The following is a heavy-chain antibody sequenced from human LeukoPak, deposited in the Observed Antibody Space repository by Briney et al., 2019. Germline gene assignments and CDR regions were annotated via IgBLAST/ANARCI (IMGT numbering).Heavy chain of an antibody. CDR2: ISYDGSNK. CDR3: AKDVSLVQGVTDY. D-gene: IGHD3-10*01. V-gene: IGHV3-30*18. CDR1: GFTFSSYG. J-gene: IGHJ4*02. Sequence: GGSLRLSCAASGFTFSSYGMHWVRQAPGKGLEWVAVISYDGSNKYYADSAKGRFTISRDNSKNTLYLQMNSLRAEDTAVYYCAKDVSLVQGVTDYWGQGTLVTVSS.